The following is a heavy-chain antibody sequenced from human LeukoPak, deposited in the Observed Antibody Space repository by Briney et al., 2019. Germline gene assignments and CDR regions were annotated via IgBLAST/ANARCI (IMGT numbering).Heavy chain of an antibody. J-gene: IGHJ4*02. D-gene: IGHD3-10*01. V-gene: IGHV4-59*01. CDR3: ARSRYGSGSYCPDY. CDR1: GGSISSYY. CDR2: IYYSGST. Sequence: SETLSLTCTVSGGSISSYYWSWIRQPPGKGLEWIGYIYYSGSTDYNPSLKSRVTISVDTSKNQFSLKLSSVTAADTAVYYCARSRYGSGSYCPDYWGQGTLVTVSS.